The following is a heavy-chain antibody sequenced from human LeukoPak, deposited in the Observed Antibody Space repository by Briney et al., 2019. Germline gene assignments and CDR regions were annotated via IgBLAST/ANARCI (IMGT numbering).Heavy chain of an antibody. Sequence: GGSLRLSCAASGFIFSSYSMNWVRQAPGKGLEWVSSISSSSTYIYYADSVKGRFTISRDNAKNSLYLQMNSLRAEDTAVYYCARARAGTSESFYYYYMDVWGKGTTVTVSS. CDR2: ISSSSTYI. J-gene: IGHJ6*03. D-gene: IGHD6-19*01. CDR1: GFIFSSYS. V-gene: IGHV3-21*01. CDR3: ARARAGTSESFYYYYMDV.